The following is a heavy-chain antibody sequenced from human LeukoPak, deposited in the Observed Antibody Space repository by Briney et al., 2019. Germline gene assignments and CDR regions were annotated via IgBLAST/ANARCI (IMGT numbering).Heavy chain of an antibody. D-gene: IGHD2-8*01. CDR3: ARDIVLMVYDDGFDP. CDR2: ISGSGGST. J-gene: IGHJ5*02. Sequence: GGSLRLSCAASGFTFSSYAMSWVRQAPGKGLEWVSAISGSGGSTYYADSVKGRFTISRDNSKNALYLQMNSLRAEDTAVYYCARDIVLMVYDDGFDPWGQGTLVTVSS. V-gene: IGHV3-23*01. CDR1: GFTFSSYA.